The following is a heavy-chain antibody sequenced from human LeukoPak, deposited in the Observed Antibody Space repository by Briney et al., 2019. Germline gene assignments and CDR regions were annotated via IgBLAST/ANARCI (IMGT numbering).Heavy chain of an antibody. CDR3: ARLNYYDSRGYYGFDY. J-gene: IGHJ4*02. D-gene: IGHD3-22*01. CDR2: INYRGNT. V-gene: IGHV4-59*01. CDR1: GGSISGYY. Sequence: TPWETLSLTCTVSGGSISGYYWSWIRQPPGKGLECIGYINYRGNTNYNPSLGSRVTISVDTSTNQFSLKLRSVTSADTAVYYCARLNYYDSRGYYGFDYCGQGTLVTASS.